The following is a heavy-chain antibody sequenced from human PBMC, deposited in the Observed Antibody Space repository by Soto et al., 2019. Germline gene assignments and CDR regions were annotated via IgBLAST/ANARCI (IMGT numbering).Heavy chain of an antibody. V-gene: IGHV3-7*01. D-gene: IGHD6-19*01. CDR1: GFTFSSYW. CDR3: AAEISSGWYGGAMDV. Sequence: EVQLVEAGGDLVQPGGSLRLSCAASGFTFSSYWMSWVRQAPGKGLEWVASIKQDGTDKYYVDSVEGRFSISRDNPKNSLYLQMNGLRAEDTAVYYCAAEISSGWYGGAMDVWGTGTTVTVSS. J-gene: IGHJ6*03. CDR2: IKQDGTDK.